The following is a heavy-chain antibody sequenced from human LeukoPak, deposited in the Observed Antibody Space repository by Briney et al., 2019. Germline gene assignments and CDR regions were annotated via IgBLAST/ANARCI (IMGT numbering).Heavy chain of an antibody. D-gene: IGHD1-26*01. CDR3: AKATFFSGSYFYFDY. Sequence: GGSLRLSCVVSGFTFSSSAMSWVRQAPAQGLEWVSAISGSGGSTYYADSVKGRFTISRDNSKNTLYLQMNSLRAEDTAVYYCAKATFFSGSYFYFDYWGQGTLVTVSS. CDR1: GFTFSSSA. CDR2: ISGSGGST. J-gene: IGHJ4*02. V-gene: IGHV3-23*01.